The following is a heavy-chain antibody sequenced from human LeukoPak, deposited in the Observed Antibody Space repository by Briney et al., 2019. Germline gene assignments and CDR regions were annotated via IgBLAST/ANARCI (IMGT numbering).Heavy chain of an antibody. Sequence: PGGSLRLSCTASGFTFSSCEMNWVRQAPGKGLEWISYIRGSASTIYYADSVKGRFTISRDNAKSSLYLQMNSLRAEDTAVYYCASYIRAPFDIWGPGTMVTVSS. D-gene: IGHD3-10*01. J-gene: IGHJ3*02. V-gene: IGHV3-48*03. CDR3: ASYIRAPFDI. CDR1: GFTFSSCE. CDR2: IRGSASTI.